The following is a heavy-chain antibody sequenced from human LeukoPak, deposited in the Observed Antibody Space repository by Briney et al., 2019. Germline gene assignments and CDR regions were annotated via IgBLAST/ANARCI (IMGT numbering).Heavy chain of an antibody. D-gene: IGHD5-12*01. CDR1: GGTFSSYA. V-gene: IGHV1-69*05. J-gene: IGHJ6*03. Sequence: SVKVSCKASGGTFSSYAISWVRQAPGQGLEWVGGIIPIFGTANYAQKFQGRVTITTDESTSTAYMELSSLRSEDTAVYYCASGLRLTRGYYYYYYMDVWGKGTTVTVSS. CDR2: IIPIFGTA. CDR3: ASGLRLTRGYYYYYYMDV.